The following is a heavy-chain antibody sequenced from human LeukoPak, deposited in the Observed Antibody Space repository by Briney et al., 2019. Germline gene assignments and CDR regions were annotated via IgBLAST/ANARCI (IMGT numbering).Heavy chain of an antibody. Sequence: GGSLRLSCAASGFTFSDYYMSWIRQAPGKGLEWVSYISSSGNTVKYADSVKGRFTISRDNAKNSLYLQMNSLRAEDTAVYSCARHLSGVTGYTYGRGIDYWGQGTLVTVSS. CDR2: ISSSGNTV. J-gene: IGHJ4*02. V-gene: IGHV3-11*04. CDR3: ARHLSGVTGYTYGRGIDY. CDR1: GFTFSDYY. D-gene: IGHD5-18*01.